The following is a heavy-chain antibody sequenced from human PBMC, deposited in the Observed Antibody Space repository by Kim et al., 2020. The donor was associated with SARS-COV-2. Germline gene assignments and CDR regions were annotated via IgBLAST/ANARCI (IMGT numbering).Heavy chain of an antibody. D-gene: IGHD3-9*01. CDR3: AAEEGYDILTGYRDY. CDR2: IVVGSGNT. Sequence: SVKVSCKAFGFTFTSSAVQWVRQARGQRLEWIGWIVVGSGNTNYAQKFQERVTITRDMSTSTAYMELSSLRSEDTAVYYCAAEEGYDILTGYRDYWGQGTLVTVSS. V-gene: IGHV1-58*01. CDR1: GFTFTSSA. J-gene: IGHJ4*02.